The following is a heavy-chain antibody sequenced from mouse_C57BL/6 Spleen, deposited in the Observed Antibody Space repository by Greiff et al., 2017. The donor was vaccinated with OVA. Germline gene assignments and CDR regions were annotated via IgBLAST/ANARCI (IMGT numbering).Heavy chain of an antibody. V-gene: IGHV1-59*01. J-gene: IGHJ2*01. Sequence: QVQLQQPGAELVRPGTSVKLSCKASGYTFTSYWMHWVKQRPGQGLEWIGVIDPSDSYTNYNQKFKGKATLTVDTSSSTAYMQLSSLTSEDSAVYYCARGDDHYFDYWGQGTTLTVSS. CDR3: ARGDDHYFDY. CDR2: IDPSDSYT. CDR1: GYTFTSYW. D-gene: IGHD2-12*01.